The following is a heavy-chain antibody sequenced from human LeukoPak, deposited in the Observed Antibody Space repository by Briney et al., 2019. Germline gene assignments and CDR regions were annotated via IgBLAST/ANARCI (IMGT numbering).Heavy chain of an antibody. V-gene: IGHV3-33*06. J-gene: IGHJ4*02. CDR2: ICYDGSNK. D-gene: IGHD3-10*01. CDR1: GFTFSSYG. Sequence: PGRSLRLSXAASGFTFSSYGMHWVRQAPGKGLEWVAVICYDGSNKYYADYVKGRFTMSRDNSKNTLYLQVNSLRAEDTAVYYCAKDRGLLWFGELFDYWGQGTLVTVSS. CDR3: AKDRGLLWFGELFDY.